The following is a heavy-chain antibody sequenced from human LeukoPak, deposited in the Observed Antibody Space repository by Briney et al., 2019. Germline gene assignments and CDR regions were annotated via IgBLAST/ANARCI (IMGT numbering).Heavy chain of an antibody. V-gene: IGHV3-48*02. CDR2: ISTRSRTI. CDR3: ARDLSSGSYSFDY. Sequence: PGGSLRLSCAASGFIFTSYGMHWVRQAPGKGLEWVSYISTRSRTIYYADSVKGRFTISRDNAKNSLYLQMNSLRDEDTAVYYCARDLSSGSYSFDYWGQGTLVTVSS. D-gene: IGHD1-26*01. J-gene: IGHJ4*02. CDR1: GFIFTSYG.